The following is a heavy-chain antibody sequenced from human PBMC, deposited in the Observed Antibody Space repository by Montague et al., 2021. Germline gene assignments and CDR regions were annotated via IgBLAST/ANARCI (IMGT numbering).Heavy chain of an antibody. Sequence: SVKVSCKASGYTFTGYYMHWLRQAPGQGLEWMGWINPNSGGTNYAQKFQGRVTMTRDTSISTACMELSRLRSDDTAVYYCASCIVAATAMDVWGKGTPVTVSS. D-gene: IGHD6-13*01. V-gene: IGHV1-2*02. CDR3: ASCIVAATAMDV. CDR1: GYTFTGYY. J-gene: IGHJ6*03. CDR2: INPNSGGT.